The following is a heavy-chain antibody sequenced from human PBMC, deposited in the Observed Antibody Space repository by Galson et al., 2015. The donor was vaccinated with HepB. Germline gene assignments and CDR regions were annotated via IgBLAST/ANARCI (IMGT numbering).Heavy chain of an antibody. V-gene: IGHV1-18*01. J-gene: IGHJ6*02. CDR3: ARVSPLLAYYYYGMDV. CDR1: GYTFTSYG. Sequence: SVKVSCKASGYTFTSYGISWVRQAPGQGLEWMGWISAYNGNTNYAQKLQGRVTMTTDTSTSTAYMELRSLRSDDTAVYYCARVSPLLAYYYYGMDVWGQGTTVTVSS. CDR2: ISAYNGNT. D-gene: IGHD2-8*02.